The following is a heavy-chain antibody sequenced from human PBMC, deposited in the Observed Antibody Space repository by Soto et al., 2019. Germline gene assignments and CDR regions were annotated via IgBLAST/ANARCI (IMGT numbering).Heavy chain of an antibody. V-gene: IGHV4-59*01. CDR2: IYYSGST. Sequence: SETLSLTCIVSGVSISNYYWSWIRQPPGKGLEWIGYIYYSGSTNYNPSLQSRVTISVDTSKNQFSLKLSSVTAADTAVYYCARAVLPATAPFDYWGQGTLVTV. CDR3: ARAVLPATAPFDY. D-gene: IGHD2-2*01. J-gene: IGHJ4*02. CDR1: GVSISNYY.